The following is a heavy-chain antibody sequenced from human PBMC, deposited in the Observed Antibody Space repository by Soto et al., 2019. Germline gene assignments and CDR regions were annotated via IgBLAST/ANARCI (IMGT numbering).Heavy chain of an antibody. V-gene: IGHV1-3*01. CDR3: ARNYCSGGSCYPYYYYGMDV. J-gene: IGHJ6*02. CDR1: GYTFTSYA. D-gene: IGHD2-15*01. CDR2: INAGNGNT. Sequence: QVQLVQSGAEVKKPGASVKVSCKASGYTFTSYAMHWVRQAPGQRLEWMGWINAGNGNTKYSQKFQGRVTITRDTSASTAYMELSSLRSEDTAVYYCARNYCSGGSCYPYYYYGMDVFVQATTVTVSS.